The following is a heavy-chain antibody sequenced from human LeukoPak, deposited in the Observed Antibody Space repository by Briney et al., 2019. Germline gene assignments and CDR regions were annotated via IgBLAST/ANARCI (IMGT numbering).Heavy chain of an antibody. CDR1: DYTFTNYG. Sequence: PAASLKVSCKTSDYTFTNYGISWVRQAPGQALEWMGWISAYNGNTNYAQKLQGRVTMTTDTSTRTAYMELRSLRSDDTAVYYCARDSGLVATNIDYWGQGTLVTVSS. CDR2: ISAYNGNT. CDR3: ARDSGLVATNIDY. D-gene: IGHD5-12*01. V-gene: IGHV1-18*01. J-gene: IGHJ4*02.